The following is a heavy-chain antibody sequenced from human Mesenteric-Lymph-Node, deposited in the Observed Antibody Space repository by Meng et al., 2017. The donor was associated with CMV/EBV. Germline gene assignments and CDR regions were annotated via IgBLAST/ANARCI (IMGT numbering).Heavy chain of an antibody. D-gene: IGHD3-16*01. J-gene: IGHJ6*02. CDR1: GFTFSSYA. V-gene: IGHV3-30*02. Sequence: GGSLRLSCAASGFTFSSYAMSWVRQAPGKGLEWVAFIRYDGSNKYYADSVKGRFTISRDNSKNTLYLQMNSLRAEDTAVYYCARAVTIGASYYGLDVWGQGTTVTVSS. CDR3: ARAVTIGASYYGLDV. CDR2: IRYDGSNK.